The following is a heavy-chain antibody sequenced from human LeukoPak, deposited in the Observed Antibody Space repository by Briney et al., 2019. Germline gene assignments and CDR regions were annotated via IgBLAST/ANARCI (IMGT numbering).Heavy chain of an antibody. CDR3: ATQIVVVPAAILS. J-gene: IGHJ4*02. CDR1: GFSFSTYG. V-gene: IGHV3-33*01. D-gene: IGHD2-2*01. Sequence: GGSLRLSCAASGFSFSTYGMHWVRQAPGKGLEWVAVIWYDGSNKYYADSVKGRFTISRDNSKNALYLQMNSLRADDTAVYYCATQIVVVPAAILSWGQGTLVTVSS. CDR2: IWYDGSNK.